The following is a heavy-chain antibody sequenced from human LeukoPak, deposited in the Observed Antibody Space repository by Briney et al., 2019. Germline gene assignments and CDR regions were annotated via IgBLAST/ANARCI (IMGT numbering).Heavy chain of an antibody. Sequence: SENLSLTCAVYGGSFSGYYWSWIRQPPGKGLEWIGEINHSGSTNYNPSLKSRVTISVDTSKNQFSLKLSSVTAADTVVYYCARAHYYDSSGYYHKPPSFDYWGQGTLVTVSS. CDR3: ARAHYYDSSGYYHKPPSFDY. V-gene: IGHV4-34*01. D-gene: IGHD3-22*01. CDR2: INHSGST. CDR1: GGSFSGYY. J-gene: IGHJ4*02.